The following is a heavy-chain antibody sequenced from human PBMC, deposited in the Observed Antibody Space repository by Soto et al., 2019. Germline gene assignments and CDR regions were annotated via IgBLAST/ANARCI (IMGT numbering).Heavy chain of an antibody. CDR1: GFSLTTSGVG. Sequence: QITLNESGPTVVKPAETLTLTCTFAGFSLTTSGVGVGWIRQSPGKAPEWLALIYWDDDKRYSAYLKSRLTITKDTSKNQVVLTMASVDPADTASYYCAHMSLRTVFVLVTTTALYFDFWGQGTPVVVSS. CDR2: IYWDDDK. V-gene: IGHV2-5*02. J-gene: IGHJ4*02. CDR3: AHMSLRTVFVLVTTTALYFDF. D-gene: IGHD3-3*01.